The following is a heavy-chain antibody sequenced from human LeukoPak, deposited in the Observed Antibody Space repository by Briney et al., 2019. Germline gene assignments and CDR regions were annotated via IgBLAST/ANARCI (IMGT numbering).Heavy chain of an antibody. CDR1: GFTFSSYA. V-gene: IGHV3-23*01. CDR2: ISVGSIDT. Sequence: GGSLRLSWAASGFTFSSYAMAWVRQTRGKGLEWVSAISVGSIDTYYADSVKGRFTISRDNSKNTLYLQMNSLRAEDTALYYCARFAGPTPSWFDRWGQGTLVTVSS. J-gene: IGHJ5*02. CDR3: ARFAGPTPSWFDR. D-gene: IGHD2-15*01.